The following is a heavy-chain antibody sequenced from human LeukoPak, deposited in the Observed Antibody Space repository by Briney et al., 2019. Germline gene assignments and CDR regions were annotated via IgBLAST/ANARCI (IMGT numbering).Heavy chain of an antibody. J-gene: IGHJ4*02. D-gene: IGHD1-26*01. Sequence: PSETLSLTCAVYGGSFSGYYWSWIRQPPGKGLEWIGEINHSGSTNYNPSLKSRVTISVDTSKNQFSLKLSSVTAADTAVYYCARLVGATPYYFDYWGQGTLVTVSS. CDR1: GGSFSGYY. V-gene: IGHV4-34*01. CDR2: INHSGST. CDR3: ARLVGATPYYFDY.